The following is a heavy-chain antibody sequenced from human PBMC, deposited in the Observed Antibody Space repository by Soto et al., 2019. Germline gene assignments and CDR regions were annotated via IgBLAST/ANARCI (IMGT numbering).Heavy chain of an antibody. CDR1: GGSISSGGYY. J-gene: IGHJ3*02. CDR3: ARDGLWFGDSDAFDI. Sequence: SETLSLTCTVSGGSISSGGYYWSWIRQHPGKGLEWIGYIYYSGSTYYNPSLKSRVTISVDTSKNQFSLKLSSVTAADTAVYYCARDGLWFGDSDAFDIWGQGTMVTVSS. CDR2: IYYSGST. V-gene: IGHV4-31*02. D-gene: IGHD3-10*01.